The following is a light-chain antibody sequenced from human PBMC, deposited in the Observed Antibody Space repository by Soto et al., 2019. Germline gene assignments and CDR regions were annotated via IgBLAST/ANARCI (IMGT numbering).Light chain of an antibody. CDR3: QQYGSAGWT. Sequence: EIVLTQSPGTLSLSPGERATLSCRARQSVSSSYLAWYQQKPGQAPRLLIYGASSRATGIPDRFSGSGSGTDVTLTISRLEPEDFAVYYCQQYGSAGWTFGQGTKVEIK. J-gene: IGKJ1*01. CDR2: GAS. CDR1: QSVSSSY. V-gene: IGKV3-20*01.